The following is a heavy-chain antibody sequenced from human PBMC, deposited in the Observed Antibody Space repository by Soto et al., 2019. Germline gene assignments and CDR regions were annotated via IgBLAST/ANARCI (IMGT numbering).Heavy chain of an antibody. V-gene: IGHV1-18*04. CDR3: ARDLYYDSSGYYYLGWWFDP. Sequence: GASVKVSFKASGYTFTSYGISWLRQAPGQGLEWMGWISAYNGNTNYAQKLQGRVTMTTDTSTSTAYMELRSLRSDDTAVYYCARDLYYDSSGYYYLGWWFDPWGQGTLVTVSS. CDR2: ISAYNGNT. CDR1: GYTFTSYG. J-gene: IGHJ5*02. D-gene: IGHD3-22*01.